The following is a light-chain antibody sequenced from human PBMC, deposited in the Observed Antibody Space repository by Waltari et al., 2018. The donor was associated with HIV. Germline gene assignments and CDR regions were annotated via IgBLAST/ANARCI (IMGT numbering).Light chain of an antibody. CDR2: AVS. CDR3: QQSYSTPQIT. Sequence: DIQMTQSPSSLSASVGDSVTITCRASQSISNYLNWYQQKPGKAPNLLIYAVSSLQGGVPSRFSGSGSGTDFTLTISSLQPEDFATYYCQQSYSTPQITFGQGTRLEIK. V-gene: IGKV1-39*01. CDR1: QSISNY. J-gene: IGKJ5*01.